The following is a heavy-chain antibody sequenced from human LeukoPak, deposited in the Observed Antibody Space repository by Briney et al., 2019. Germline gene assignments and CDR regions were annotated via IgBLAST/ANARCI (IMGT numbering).Heavy chain of an antibody. D-gene: IGHD3-3*01. J-gene: IGHJ4*02. CDR3: ARERGIFGVVIPFDY. V-gene: IGHV3-33*01. Sequence: GGSLRLSCAASGFTFSSYGMHWVRQAPVKGLEWVAVIWYDGSNKYYADSVKGRFTISRDNSKNTLYLQMNSLRAEDTAVYYCARERGIFGVVIPFDYWGQGTLVTVSS. CDR2: IWYDGSNK. CDR1: GFTFSSYG.